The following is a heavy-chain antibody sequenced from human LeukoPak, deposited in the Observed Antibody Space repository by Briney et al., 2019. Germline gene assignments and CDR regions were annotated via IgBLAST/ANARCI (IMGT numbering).Heavy chain of an antibody. CDR2: ISYDGSNK. Sequence: GGSLRLSCAASGFTFSHYAMHWVRQAPGKGLEWVAVISYDGSNKYYADSVKGRFTISRDNSKNTLYLQMNSLRAEDTAVYYCARQGIHLWFDFWGQGTLVTVSS. D-gene: IGHD5-18*01. J-gene: IGHJ4*02. V-gene: IGHV3-30-3*01. CDR3: ARQGIHLWFDF. CDR1: GFTFSHYA.